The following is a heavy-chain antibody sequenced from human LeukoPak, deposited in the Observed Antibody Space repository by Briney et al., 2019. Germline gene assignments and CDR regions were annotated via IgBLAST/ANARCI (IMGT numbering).Heavy chain of an antibody. CDR1: GFTFSSYS. Sequence: TGGSLRLSCAASGFTFSSYSMNWVRQAPGKGLEWVSFISTSSSYIYYADSLKGRFTISRDNAKNSLYLQMDSLRVEDTAVYYCARDQDWNDRGGLDYWGQGTLVTVSS. V-gene: IGHV3-21*01. CDR2: ISTSSSYI. CDR3: ARDQDWNDRGGLDY. D-gene: IGHD1-1*01. J-gene: IGHJ4*02.